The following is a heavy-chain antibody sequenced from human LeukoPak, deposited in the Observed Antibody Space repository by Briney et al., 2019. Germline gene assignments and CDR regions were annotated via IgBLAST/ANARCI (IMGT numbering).Heavy chain of an antibody. CDR3: ANRGYNYGLDAFDI. D-gene: IGHD5-18*01. Sequence: GGSLRLSCAASGFTFSSYGMHWVRQAPGKGLEWVAVISYDGSNKYYADSVKGRFTISRDNSKNTLYLQMNSLRAEDTAVYYCANRGYNYGLDAFDIWGQGTMVTVSS. V-gene: IGHV3-30*18. J-gene: IGHJ3*02. CDR2: ISYDGSNK. CDR1: GFTFSSYG.